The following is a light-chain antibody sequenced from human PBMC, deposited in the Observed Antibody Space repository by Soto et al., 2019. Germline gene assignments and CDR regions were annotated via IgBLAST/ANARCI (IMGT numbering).Light chain of an antibody. V-gene: IGKV3-20*01. CDR3: QQYGISPSYT. CDR1: QSLSSSY. J-gene: IGKJ2*01. CDR2: GAS. Sequence: EIVLTQSPGALSLSPGEGATLSCRASQSLSSSYVACYQQKVGQPPRLLIYGASNRATGIPDRFSGSWSGTEFTLTISRLEPEDFAVYYCQQYGISPSYTFAQGTKLEIK.